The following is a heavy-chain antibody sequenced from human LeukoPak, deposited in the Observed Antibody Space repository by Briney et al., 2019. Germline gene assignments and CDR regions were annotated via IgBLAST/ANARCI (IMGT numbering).Heavy chain of an antibody. V-gene: IGHV3-21*01. Sequence: GGSLRLSCVASGFTFSIYSMNWVRQASGKGLEWVSSISSSSCYIYYADSVKGRFTISRDNGKNSLYLQMNSLRAEDTAVYYCARDPDSSGWYDYWGQGTLVTVSS. CDR3: ARDPDSSGWYDY. J-gene: IGHJ4*02. CDR1: GFTFSIYS. CDR2: ISSSSCYI. D-gene: IGHD6-19*01.